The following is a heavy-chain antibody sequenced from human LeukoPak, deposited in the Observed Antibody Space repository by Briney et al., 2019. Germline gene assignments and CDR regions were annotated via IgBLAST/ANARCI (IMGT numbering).Heavy chain of an antibody. CDR2: VWYDGSKT. CDR1: GFTFSSYA. D-gene: IGHD3-10*01. J-gene: IGHJ4*02. CDR3: VSAIRGSPIDY. Sequence: PGGSLRLTCAASGFTFSSYAMHWVRQAPGKGLEWVAVVWYDGSKTYSADSVKGRITISRDDSKNTLYLQMNSLRAEDTAIYYCVSAIRGSPIDYWGQGTLVSVPS. V-gene: IGHV3-33*01.